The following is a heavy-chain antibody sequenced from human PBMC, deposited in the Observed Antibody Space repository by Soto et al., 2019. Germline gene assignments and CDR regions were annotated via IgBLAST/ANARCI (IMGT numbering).Heavy chain of an antibody. CDR1: GYTFTSYG. J-gene: IGHJ3*02. CDR3: AVPNYDILTGPIHAPAFDT. CDR2: ISAYNGNT. V-gene: IGHV1-18*01. Sequence: GASVKVSCKASGYTFTSYGISWVRQAPGQGLEWMGWISAYNGNTNYAQKLQGRVTMTTDTSTSTAYMELRSLRSDDTAVYYCAVPNYDILTGPIHAPAFDTWGQGTMVTVSS. D-gene: IGHD3-9*01.